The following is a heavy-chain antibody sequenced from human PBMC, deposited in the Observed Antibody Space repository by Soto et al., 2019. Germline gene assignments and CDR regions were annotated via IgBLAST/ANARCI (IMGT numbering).Heavy chain of an antibody. CDR2: INAGNGNT. J-gene: IGHJ4*02. CDR3: AREEGRYGSGSRHFDY. V-gene: IGHV1-3*01. Sequence: QVQLVQSGAEVKKPGASVKVSCEASGYSLTTYALHWVRQAPGQRLEWMGWINAGNGNTKCSQKFQDRVTITRDTSASTAYMELSSLRSEDTAVYYCAREEGRYGSGSRHFDYWGQGTLVTVSS. CDR1: GYSLTTYA. D-gene: IGHD3-10*01.